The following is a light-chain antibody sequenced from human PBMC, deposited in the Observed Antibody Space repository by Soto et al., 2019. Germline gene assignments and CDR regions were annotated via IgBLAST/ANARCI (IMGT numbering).Light chain of an antibody. CDR3: AAWDDSLNGYV. J-gene: IGLJ1*01. CDR2: SDN. Sequence: QSLLTQSPSASGTPGQRVTISCSGSSSNIGSNTVNWYHQLPGTAPKLLIYSDNQRPSGVPDRFSGSKSGTSASLAISGLQSEDEADYYCAAWDDSLNGYVFASGTKLTVL. CDR1: SSNIGSNT. V-gene: IGLV1-44*01.